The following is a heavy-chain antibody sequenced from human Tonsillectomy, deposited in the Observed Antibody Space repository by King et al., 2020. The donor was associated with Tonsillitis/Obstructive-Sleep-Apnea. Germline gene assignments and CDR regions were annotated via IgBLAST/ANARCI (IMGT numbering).Heavy chain of an antibody. CDR3: ARDHISMVQGVIITRGYV. V-gene: IGHV3-53*01. CDR1: GFTVSINY. J-gene: IGHJ6*04. CDR2: RYSGGCT. D-gene: IGHD3-10*01. Sequence: VQLVESGGGLIQPGGSLRLSCAASGFTVSINYMSWVCQAPGEGLEWDSVRYSGGCTYYADSVKCRFSISRDNSKNTLYLQMNSLRAEDTAVYYCARDHISMVQGVIITRGYVWGKGTTVTVSS.